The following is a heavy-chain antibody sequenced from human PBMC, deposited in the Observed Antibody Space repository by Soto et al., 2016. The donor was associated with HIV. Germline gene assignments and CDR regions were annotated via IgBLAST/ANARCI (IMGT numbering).Heavy chain of an antibody. V-gene: IGHV3-73*01. Sequence: EVQLVESGGGLVQPGGSLKLSCAASGFTFSGSAMHWVRQASGKGLEWVGRIRSKANSYATAYAASVKGRSTISRDDSKNTAYLQMNSLKTEDTAVYYCTRHDYGDLDYWGQGTLVTVSS. CDR1: GFTFSGSA. CDR2: IRSKANSYAT. J-gene: IGHJ4*02. D-gene: IGHD4-17*01. CDR3: TRHDYGDLDY.